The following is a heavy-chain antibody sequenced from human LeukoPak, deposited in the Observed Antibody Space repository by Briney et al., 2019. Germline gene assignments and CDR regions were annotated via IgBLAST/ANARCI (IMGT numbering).Heavy chain of an antibody. V-gene: IGHV4-39*07. Sequence: SETLSLTCTVSGGSISSSSYYWGWIRQPPGKGLEWIGSIYYSGSTYYNPSLKSRVTISVDTSKNQFSLKLSSVTAADTAVYYRARPNPKDHCSSTSCYRSFAYWGQGTLVTVSS. CDR1: GGSISSSSYY. J-gene: IGHJ4*02. CDR3: ARPNPKDHCSSTSCYRSFAY. CDR2: IYYSGST. D-gene: IGHD2-2*02.